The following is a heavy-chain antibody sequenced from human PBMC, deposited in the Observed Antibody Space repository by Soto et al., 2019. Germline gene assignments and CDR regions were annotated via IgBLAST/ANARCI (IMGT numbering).Heavy chain of an antibody. CDR1: GFTFSTYA. J-gene: IGHJ4*02. V-gene: IGHV3-30-3*01. CDR3: ARGGPDY. Sequence: QVQLVESGGGVVQPGRSLRLSCAASGFTFSTYAMHWVRQAPGKGLEWVALISPDGSNKYYAHSVNGRFTISRDNSRTTLYLQMNSLRVDDPAVYYCARGGPDYWGQGTLVTVSS. CDR2: ISPDGSNK.